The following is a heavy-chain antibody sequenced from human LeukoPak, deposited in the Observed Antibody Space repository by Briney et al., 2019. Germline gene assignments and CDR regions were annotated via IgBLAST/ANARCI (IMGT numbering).Heavy chain of an antibody. CDR1: GYTFTGYY. D-gene: IGHD2-15*01. J-gene: IGHJ3*02. V-gene: IGHV1-2*04. CDR3: ARGWVDCSGGSCQRNDAFDI. CDR2: INPNSGGT. Sequence: ASVKVSCKASGYTFTGYYMHWVRQAPGQGLEWMGWINPNSGGTNYAQKFQGWVTITRDTSISTAYMELSRLRSDDTAVYYCARGWVDCSGGSCQRNDAFDIWGQGTMVTVSS.